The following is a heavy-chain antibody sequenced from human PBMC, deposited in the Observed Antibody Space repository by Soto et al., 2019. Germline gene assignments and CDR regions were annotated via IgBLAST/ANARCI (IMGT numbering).Heavy chain of an antibody. CDR3: ASAFLAVAGFGLGENGDY. J-gene: IGHJ4*02. CDR1: GFTFSSYA. Sequence: GESLKISCAASGFTFSSYAMSWVRQAPGKGLEWVSAISGSGGSTYYADSVKGRFTISRDNSKNTLYLQMNSLRAEDTAVYYCASAFLAVAGFGLGENGDYWGQGTLVTVSS. CDR2: ISGSGGST. V-gene: IGHV3-23*01. D-gene: IGHD6-19*01.